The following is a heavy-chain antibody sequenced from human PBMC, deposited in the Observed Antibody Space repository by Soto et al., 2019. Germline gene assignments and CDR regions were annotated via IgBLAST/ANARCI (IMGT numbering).Heavy chain of an antibody. V-gene: IGHV1-69*13. J-gene: IGHJ4*02. D-gene: IGHD3-22*01. CDR1: GGTFSSYA. Sequence: AASVKVSCKASGGTFSSYAISWVRQAPGQGLEWMGGIIPIFGTANYAQKFQGRVTITADESTSTAYMELSSLRSEDTAVYYCARLYYYDSSGYNTNDYWGQGTLVTVSS. CDR2: IIPIFGTA. CDR3: ARLYYYDSSGYNTNDY.